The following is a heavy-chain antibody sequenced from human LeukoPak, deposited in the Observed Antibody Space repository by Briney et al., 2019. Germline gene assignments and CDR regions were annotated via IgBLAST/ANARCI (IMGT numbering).Heavy chain of an antibody. CDR1: GFTFSDYY. D-gene: IGHD3-10*01. CDR2: IRNKAKTYTT. J-gene: IGHJ4*02. CDR3: AREYYSRLDY. V-gene: IGHV3-72*01. Sequence: GGSLRLSCAASGFTFSDYYMSWVRQAPGKGLEWVGRIRNKAKTYTTDYAASVRGRFTISRDDSKNSLYLEMNSLKTEDTAVYYCAREYYSRLDYWGQGTLVTVSS.